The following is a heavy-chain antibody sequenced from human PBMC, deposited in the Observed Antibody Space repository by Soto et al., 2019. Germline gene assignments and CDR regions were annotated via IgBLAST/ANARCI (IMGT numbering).Heavy chain of an antibody. J-gene: IGHJ6*02. CDR2: TYYRSKWYN. CDR1: GDSVSSNSAL. CDR3: ARGHYYYGLDV. Sequence: PSQTLSLTCAISGDSVSSNSALWTWIRQSPSRGLEWLGRTYYRSKWYNDYAVSVKSRITINPDTSKNQFSLQLNSVTPDDTAIYYCARGHYYYGLDVWRLGTTVTVSS. V-gene: IGHV6-1*01.